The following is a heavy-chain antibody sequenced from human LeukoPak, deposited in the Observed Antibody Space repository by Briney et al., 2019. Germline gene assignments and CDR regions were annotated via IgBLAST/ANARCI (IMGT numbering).Heavy chain of an antibody. CDR2: IHHSGST. CDR1: GGSISSTTW. J-gene: IGHJ5*02. V-gene: IGHV4-4*02. Sequence: SETLSLTCTVSGGSISSTTWWSWVRQSPGKGLEWIGEIHHSGSTNYNPSLKSRVTIAVDKSKNQFPLKVTSVTAADTAVYYCARDSPPPYSSACTACWFDPWGQGTLVTVSS. CDR3: ARDSPPPYSSACTACWFDP. D-gene: IGHD6-25*01.